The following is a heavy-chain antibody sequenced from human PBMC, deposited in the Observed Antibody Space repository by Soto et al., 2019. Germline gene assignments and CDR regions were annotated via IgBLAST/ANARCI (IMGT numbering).Heavy chain of an antibody. CDR2: IYPGDSDT. D-gene: IGHD3-10*01. CDR1: GYSFTSYW. J-gene: IGHJ6*02. CDR3: AGGGVRGVITRTRDYYGMDV. Sequence: GASLKISCKGSGYSFTSYWISWVRQMPGKGLEWLGIIYPGDSDTRYSPSFQGQVTISADKSISTAYLQWSSLKASDTAMYYCAGGGVRGVITRTRDYYGMDVWGQGTTVTVSS. V-gene: IGHV5-51*01.